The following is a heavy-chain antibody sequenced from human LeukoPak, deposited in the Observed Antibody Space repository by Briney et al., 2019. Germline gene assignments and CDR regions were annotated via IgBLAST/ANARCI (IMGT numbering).Heavy chain of an antibody. J-gene: IGHJ4*02. V-gene: IGHV3-30*02. Sequence: GGSLRLSCAASRFSLATFGIHWVRQAPGKGREWVAFIRNDGSTVYNGGSVGGRFTISRDISQNTVYLQMDSLRVEDTAVYYCAKDHPVFDYWGQGTQVTVSS. CDR1: RFSLATFG. CDR3: AKDHPVFDY. CDR2: IRNDGSTV.